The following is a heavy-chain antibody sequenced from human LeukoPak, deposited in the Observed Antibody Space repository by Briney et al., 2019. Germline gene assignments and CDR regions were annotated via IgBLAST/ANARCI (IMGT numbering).Heavy chain of an antibody. J-gene: IGHJ5*02. D-gene: IGHD3-10*01. CDR2: IYTSGST. CDR3: ARDRYYYGSGSLTRFDP. V-gene: IGHV4-4*07. Sequence: SETLSLTCTVSGGSISSYYWSWIRQPAGKGLEWIGRIYTSGSTNYNPSLKSRVTMSVDTSKNQFSLKLSSVTAADTAVYYCARDRYYYGSGSLTRFDPWGQGTLVTVSS. CDR1: GGSISSYY.